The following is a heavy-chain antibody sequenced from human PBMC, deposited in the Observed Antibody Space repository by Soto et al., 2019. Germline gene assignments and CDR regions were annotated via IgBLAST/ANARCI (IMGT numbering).Heavy chain of an antibody. Sequence: PSETLSLTCAVYGGSFSGYYWSWIRQPPGKGLEWIGEINHSGSTNYNPSLKSRVTISVDTSKNQFSLKLSSVTAADTAVYYCARAPTTTYCSSTSCYGRRWFDPWGQGTLVTVSS. J-gene: IGHJ5*02. V-gene: IGHV4-34*01. CDR3: ARAPTTTYCSSTSCYGRRWFDP. D-gene: IGHD2-2*01. CDR1: GGSFSGYY. CDR2: INHSGST.